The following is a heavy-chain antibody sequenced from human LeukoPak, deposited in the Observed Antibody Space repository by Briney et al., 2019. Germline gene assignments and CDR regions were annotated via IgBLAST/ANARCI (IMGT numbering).Heavy chain of an antibody. Sequence: PSETLSLTCTVSGASVSSASYWTWIRQPPGKGVEWIAHIYNGVNTNYNPSLKSRVTISVDTSKNQFSLKLSSVTAADTAVYYCARPTWIQRSGGSRYFDYWGQGTLVTVSS. CDR3: ARPTWIQRSGGSRYFDY. CDR1: GASVSSASY. D-gene: IGHD5-18*01. V-gene: IGHV4-61*01. CDR2: IYNGVNT. J-gene: IGHJ4*02.